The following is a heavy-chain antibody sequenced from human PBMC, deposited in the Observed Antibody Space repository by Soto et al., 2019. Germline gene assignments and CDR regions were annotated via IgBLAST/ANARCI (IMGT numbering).Heavy chain of an antibody. Sequence: SETLSLTCTVPAGSINSHYWSWIRQPPGKGLEWIGYIYYSGSTNYNPSLKSRVTISIDTSKNQFSLNLSSVTTADTAMYYCAREGRYFYYVDVWGKGAAVTVSS. CDR3: AREGRYFYYVDV. V-gene: IGHV4-59*11. CDR1: AGSINSHY. J-gene: IGHJ6*03. CDR2: IYYSGST.